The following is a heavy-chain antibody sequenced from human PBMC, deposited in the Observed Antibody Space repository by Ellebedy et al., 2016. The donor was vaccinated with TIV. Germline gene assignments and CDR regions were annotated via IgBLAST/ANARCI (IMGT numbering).Heavy chain of an antibody. Sequence: MPSETLSLTCTVSGGSISSYFWSWIRQPPGKGLEWIGYIYHSGSTKYNPSLKSRVTISVDTPKNQFSLKLSSVTAADTAVYFCARETFFSASGIYNNWFDPWGQGTLVTVFS. CDR3: ARETFFSASGIYNNWFDP. J-gene: IGHJ5*02. CDR1: GGSISSYF. D-gene: IGHD3-10*01. V-gene: IGHV4-59*01. CDR2: IYHSGST.